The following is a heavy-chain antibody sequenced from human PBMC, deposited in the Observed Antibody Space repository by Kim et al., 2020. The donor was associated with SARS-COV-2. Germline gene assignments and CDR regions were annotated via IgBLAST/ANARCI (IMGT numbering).Heavy chain of an antibody. CDR1: GGTFSSYA. D-gene: IGHD6-13*01. CDR3: ARPVRKAAAGAFDI. V-gene: IGHV1-69*13. Sequence: SVKVSCKASGGTFSSYAISWVRQAPGQGLEWMGGIIPIFGTANYAQKFQGRVTITADESTSTAYMELSSLRSEDTAVYYCARPVRKAAAGAFDIWGQGTMVTVSS. CDR2: IIPIFGTA. J-gene: IGHJ3*02.